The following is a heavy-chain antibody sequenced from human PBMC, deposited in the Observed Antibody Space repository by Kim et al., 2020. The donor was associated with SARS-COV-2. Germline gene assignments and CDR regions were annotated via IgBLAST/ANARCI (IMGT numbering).Heavy chain of an antibody. CDR3: ARDWGVRSGPYGLDV. D-gene: IGHD3-16*01. V-gene: IGHV3-33*01. CDR1: GFTFSNYD. J-gene: IGHJ6*02. CDR2: MWYDGSNK. Sequence: GGSLRLSCAASGFTFSNYDMHWVRQAPSKGLEWVAVMWYDGSNKYFADSVKGRFTISRDNSNHTLYLQMNSLRAEDTAVYYCARDWGVRSGPYGLDVWGQGTTVTVSS.